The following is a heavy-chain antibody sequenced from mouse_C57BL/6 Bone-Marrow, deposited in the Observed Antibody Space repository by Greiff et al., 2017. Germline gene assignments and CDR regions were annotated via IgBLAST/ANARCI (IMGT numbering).Heavy chain of an antibody. V-gene: IGHV1-9*01. Sequence: QVQLKESGAELMKPGASVKLSCKATGYTFTGYWIEWVKQRPGHGLEWIGEILPGSGSTNYNEKFKGKATFTADASSNTAYMQPSSLTTKDSAIYYCARYYDGSSYLYWYFDVWGTGTTVTVSS. CDR1: GYTFTGYW. D-gene: IGHD1-1*01. J-gene: IGHJ1*03. CDR2: ILPGSGST. CDR3: ARYYDGSSYLYWYFDV.